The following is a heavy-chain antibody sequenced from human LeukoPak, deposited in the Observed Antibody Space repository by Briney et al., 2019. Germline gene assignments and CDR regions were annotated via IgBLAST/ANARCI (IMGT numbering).Heavy chain of an antibody. Sequence: PSETLSLTCTVSGGSISTTSYFWGWIRQPPGKGLEWVANIKQDGSEKYYVDSVKGRFTISRDNAKNSLYLQVNSLRAEDTAVYYCARSPAYFDYWGQGTLVTVSS. J-gene: IGHJ4*02. CDR1: GGSISTTSYF. V-gene: IGHV3-7*05. CDR3: ARSPAYFDY. CDR2: IKQDGSEK.